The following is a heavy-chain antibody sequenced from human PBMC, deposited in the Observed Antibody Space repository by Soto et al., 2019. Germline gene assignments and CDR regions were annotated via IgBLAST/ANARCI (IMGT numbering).Heavy chain of an antibody. V-gene: IGHV3-30-3*01. CDR3: AREGCSSTSCYTTPKWLRLGGQEYFDY. CDR1: GFTFSSYA. CDR2: ISYDGSNK. J-gene: IGHJ4*02. D-gene: IGHD2-2*02. Sequence: QVQLVESGGGVVQPGRSLRLSCAASGFTFSSYAMHWVRQAPGKGLEWVAVISYDGSNKYYADSVKGRFTISRDNSKNTLYRQMNSLRAEDTAVYYCAREGCSSTSCYTTPKWLRLGGQEYFDYWGQGTLVTVSS.